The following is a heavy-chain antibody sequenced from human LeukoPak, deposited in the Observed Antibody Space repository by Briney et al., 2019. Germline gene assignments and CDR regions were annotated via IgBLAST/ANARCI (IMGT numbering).Heavy chain of an antibody. Sequence: SETLSLTCSVSGGSISSGDYYWSWIRQPPGKGLEWIGYIYYSGSTYYNPSLKSRVTISVDTSKNQFSLKLSAVTTADTAVYYCARLPPGDLRYFDYWGQGTLVTVSS. D-gene: IGHD4-17*01. CDR2: IYYSGST. CDR1: GGSISSGDYY. CDR3: ARLPPGDLRYFDY. V-gene: IGHV4-30-4*01. J-gene: IGHJ4*02.